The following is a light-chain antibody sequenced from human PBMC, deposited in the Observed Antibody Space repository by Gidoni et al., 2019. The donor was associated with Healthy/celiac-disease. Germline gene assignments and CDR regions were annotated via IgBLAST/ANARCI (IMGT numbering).Light chain of an antibody. CDR2: AAS. Sequence: AIRMTQPPSSFSASTGDRVTITCRTSQGISSYFAWYQQKPGKAPKLLIYAASTLQSGVPSRFSGSGSGTDFTLTISCLQSEDFATYYCQQYYSYPFTFXPXTKVDIK. J-gene: IGKJ3*01. CDR3: QQYYSYPFT. CDR1: QGISSY. V-gene: IGKV1-8*01.